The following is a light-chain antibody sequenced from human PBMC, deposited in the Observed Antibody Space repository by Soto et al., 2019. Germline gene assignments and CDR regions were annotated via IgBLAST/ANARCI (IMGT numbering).Light chain of an antibody. CDR2: GNN. V-gene: IGLV1-44*01. CDR3: AAWDDFLNAHVL. Sequence: QSALTQPPSASGTPGQRVTIFCSGSRSNIGNNPVNWYQQVPGMAPKLLIFGNNQRPSGIPDRFSGSKSGTSASLAISGLQSEDEADYYCAAWDDFLNAHVLFGGGTKVTVL. J-gene: IGLJ3*02. CDR1: RSNIGNNP.